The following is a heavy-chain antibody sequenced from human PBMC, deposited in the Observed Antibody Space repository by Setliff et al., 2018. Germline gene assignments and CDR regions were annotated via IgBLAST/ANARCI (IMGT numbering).Heavy chain of an antibody. J-gene: IGHJ3*02. V-gene: IGHV4-59*01. D-gene: IGHD6-13*01. CDR3: ARTMYSSSWYGAFDI. CDR2: IHYSGSP. CDR1: SGSISSYY. Sequence: SETLSLTCTVSSGSISSYYWNWIRQPPGKGLEWIGYIHYSGSPNYHPSLKSRVSTSVDTSQNQISLKLSSVTAADTAVYYCARTMYSSSWYGAFDIWGQGTMVTVSS.